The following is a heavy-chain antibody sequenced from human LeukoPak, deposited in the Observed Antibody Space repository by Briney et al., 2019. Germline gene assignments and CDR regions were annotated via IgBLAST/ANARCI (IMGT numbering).Heavy chain of an antibody. CDR1: GFTFSSYA. CDR2: ISGSGGST. D-gene: IGHD3-10*01. V-gene: IGHV3-23*01. Sequence: PGGSLRLSCAASGFTFSSYAMSWVRQAPGKGLEWVSVISGSGGSTYYADSVKGRFTISRDNSKDTLYLQMNSLRAEDTAVYYCAKDQDLTMVRGIPAPHYFDYWGQGSLVTVSS. CDR3: AKDQDLTMVRGIPAPHYFDY. J-gene: IGHJ4*02.